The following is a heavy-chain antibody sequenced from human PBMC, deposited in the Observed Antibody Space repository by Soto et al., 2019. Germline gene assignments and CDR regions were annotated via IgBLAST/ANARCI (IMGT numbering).Heavy chain of an antibody. Sequence: SETLSLTCTFSGGSISSYYWSWIRQPPGKGLEWIGYIYYSGSTNYNPSLKSRVTISVDTSKNQFSLKLSSVTAADTAVYYCARGEAYCGGDCYPFDYWGQGTLVTVS. CDR3: ARGEAYCGGDCYPFDY. CDR2: IYYSGST. J-gene: IGHJ4*02. CDR1: GGSISSYY. V-gene: IGHV4-59*01. D-gene: IGHD2-21*02.